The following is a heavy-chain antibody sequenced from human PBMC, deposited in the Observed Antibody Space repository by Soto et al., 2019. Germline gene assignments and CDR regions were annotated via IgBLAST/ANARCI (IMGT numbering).Heavy chain of an antibody. D-gene: IGHD4-17*01. J-gene: IGHJ4*02. Sequence: PGGSLRLSCAASGFTFSSYAMSWVRQAPGKGLEWVSAISGSGGSTYYADSVKGRFTISRDNSKNTLYLQMNSLRAEDTAVYYCAKDLQPGMTTVVANYFDYWGQGTLVTVSS. CDR3: AKDLQPGMTTVVANYFDY. CDR2: ISGSGGST. V-gene: IGHV3-23*01. CDR1: GFTFSSYA.